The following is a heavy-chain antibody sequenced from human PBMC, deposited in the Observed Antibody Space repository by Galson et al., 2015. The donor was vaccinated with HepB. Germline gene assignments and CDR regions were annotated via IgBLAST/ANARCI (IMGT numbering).Heavy chain of an antibody. D-gene: IGHD3-10*01. V-gene: IGHV1-3*01. CDR1: GYTFTSYA. Sequence: SVKVSCKASGYTFTSYAMHWVRQAPGQRLEWMGWINAGNGNTKYSQKFQGRVTITRDTSASTAYMELSSLRSEDTAVYYCARPAGAGSGNPLYYFDYWGQGTLVTVSS. CDR3: ARPAGAGSGNPLYYFDY. J-gene: IGHJ4*02. CDR2: INAGNGNT.